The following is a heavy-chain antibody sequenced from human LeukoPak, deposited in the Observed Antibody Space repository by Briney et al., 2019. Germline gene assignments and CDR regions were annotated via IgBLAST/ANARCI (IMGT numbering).Heavy chain of an antibody. CDR3: ARTPPYYYDSSGYYWYYFDY. D-gene: IGHD3-22*01. CDR2: IYYSGST. Sequence: SETLSLTCTVSGGSISSYYWSWIRQPPGKGLEWIGYIYYSGSTNYNPSLKSRVTISVDTSKNQFSLKLSSVTAADTAVYYCARTPPYYYDSSGYYWYYFDYWGQGTLVTVSS. J-gene: IGHJ4*02. V-gene: IGHV4-59*01. CDR1: GGSISSYY.